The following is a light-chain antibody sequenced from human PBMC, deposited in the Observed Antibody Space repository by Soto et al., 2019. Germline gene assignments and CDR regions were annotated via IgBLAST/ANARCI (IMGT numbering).Light chain of an antibody. CDR1: QTINTY. CDR2: AAF. V-gene: IGKV1-39*01. Sequence: DIQRTQSPASLSASVGDRVTITCRASQTINTYLNWYQQKLGKAPKLLIYAAFTLQSGVPSRLSGSGSGTDFTLTISSLQPEDFATYYCQQSYSIPRTFGQATKLQIK. J-gene: IGKJ2*01. CDR3: QQSYSIPRT.